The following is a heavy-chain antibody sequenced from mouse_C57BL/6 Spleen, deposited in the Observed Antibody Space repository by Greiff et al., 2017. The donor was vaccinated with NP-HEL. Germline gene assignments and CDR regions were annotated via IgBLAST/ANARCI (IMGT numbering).Heavy chain of an antibody. J-gene: IGHJ4*01. CDR1: GFSLTSYG. D-gene: IGHD2-3*01. CDR2: IWSGGST. Sequence: VQLQQSGPGLVQPSQSLSITCTVSGFSLTSYGVHWVRQSPGKGLEWLGVIWSGGSTDYNAAFISRLSISKDNSKSQVFFKMNSLQAYDTAIYYCARPDDPYYYAMDYWGQGTSVTVSS. V-gene: IGHV2-2*01. CDR3: ARPDDPYYYAMDY.